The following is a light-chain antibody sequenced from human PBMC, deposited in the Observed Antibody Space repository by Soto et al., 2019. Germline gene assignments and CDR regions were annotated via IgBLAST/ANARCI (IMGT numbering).Light chain of an antibody. CDR2: NAS. V-gene: IGKV1-5*03. CDR1: QSISSW. J-gene: IGKJ1*01. Sequence: DIPMTQSPSTLSASVGDRVTITCRASQSISSWLAWYQQKPGKAPKLLISNASNLESGVPSRFSGSGSGTEFTLTISSLQPDDLATYYCQQYNTYSLTFGQGTKVEIK. CDR3: QQYNTYSLT.